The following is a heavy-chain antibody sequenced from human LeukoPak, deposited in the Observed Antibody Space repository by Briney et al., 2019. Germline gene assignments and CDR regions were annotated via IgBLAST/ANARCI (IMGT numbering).Heavy chain of an antibody. D-gene: IGHD1-1*01. J-gene: IGHJ4*02. CDR1: GFTFSIYA. CDR2: IRFDGSLI. Sequence: GGSLRLSCAASGFTFSIYAMYWVRQARGKGLEWVAFIRFDGSLITYADSVKGRFTISRDNSKNTLYLQMSSLGAEDTAVYYCVKDGTTASYFDYWGQGTLVTVSS. CDR3: VKDGTTASYFDY. V-gene: IGHV3-30*02.